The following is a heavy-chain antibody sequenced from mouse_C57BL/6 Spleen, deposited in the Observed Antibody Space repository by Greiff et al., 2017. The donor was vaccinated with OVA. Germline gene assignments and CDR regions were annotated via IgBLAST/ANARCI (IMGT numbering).Heavy chain of an antibody. Sequence: VMLVESGPGLVQPSQSLSITCTVSGFSLTSYGVHWVRQSPGKGLEWLGVIWRGGSTDYNAAFMSRLSITKDNSKSQVFFKMNSLQADDTAIYYCAKNGRDWYFDVWGTGTTVTVSS. CDR3: AKNGRDWYFDV. V-gene: IGHV2-5*01. CDR1: GFSLTSYG. J-gene: IGHJ1*03. CDR2: IWRGGST.